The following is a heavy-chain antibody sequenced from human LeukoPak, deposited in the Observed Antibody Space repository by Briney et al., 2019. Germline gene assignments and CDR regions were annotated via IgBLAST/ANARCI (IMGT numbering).Heavy chain of an antibody. CDR3: TRHSDILTGYYYAFDI. CDR2: IRSKANSYAT. D-gene: IGHD3-9*01. V-gene: IGHV3-73*01. CDR1: GFTFSGSA. J-gene: IGHJ3*02. Sequence: GGSLRLSCAASGFTFSGSAMHWVRQAPGQGLEWVGRIRSKANSYATAYAASVKGRFTISRDDSKNTAYLQMNSLKTEDTAVYFCTRHSDILTGYYYAFDIGGEGTMVTVSS.